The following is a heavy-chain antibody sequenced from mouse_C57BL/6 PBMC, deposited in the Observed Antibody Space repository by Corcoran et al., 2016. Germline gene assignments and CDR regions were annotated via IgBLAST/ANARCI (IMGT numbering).Heavy chain of an antibody. CDR1: GYTFTDYY. Sequence: EVQLQQSGPELVKPGASVKISCKASGYTFTDYYMNWVKQSHGKSLEWIGDINPNNGGTSYNQKFKGKATLTVDKSSSTAYMELRSLTSEDSAVYYCARNYGSRRPMDYWGQGTSVTVSS. V-gene: IGHV1-26*01. CDR3: ARNYGSRRPMDY. J-gene: IGHJ4*01. D-gene: IGHD1-1*01. CDR2: INPNNGGT.